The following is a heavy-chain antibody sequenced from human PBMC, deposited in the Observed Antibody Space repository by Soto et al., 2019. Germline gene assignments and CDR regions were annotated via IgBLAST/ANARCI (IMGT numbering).Heavy chain of an antibody. CDR2: IYWDDDK. J-gene: IGHJ4*02. CDR3: AHIVVAGLGYYFDY. Sequence: QITLKESGPTLVKPTQTLTLTCTFSGFSLSSTRMAVGWIRQPPGKALEWLALIYWDDDKRYSPFLKSRLTIXKXTSXNQVVLTMSHMAPVDTARYYCAHIVVAGLGYYFDYWGQGTLVTVSS. D-gene: IGHD6-19*01. CDR1: GFSLSSTRMA. V-gene: IGHV2-5*02.